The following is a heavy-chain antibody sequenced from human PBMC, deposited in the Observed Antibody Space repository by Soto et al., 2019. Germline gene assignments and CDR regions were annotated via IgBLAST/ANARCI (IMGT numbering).Heavy chain of an antibody. V-gene: IGHV3-48*01. CDR2: ITRSSVTT. CDR1: GLPFSSYA. CDR3: ASPDVVMNY. J-gene: IGHJ4*02. Sequence: EVQLVESGGGLVQPGGSLRLSCVASGLPFSSYAMNWVRQAPGKGLEWISSITRSSVTTYYADSVKGRFTISRDNAKKSLFLQMDSLTRDDTAVYYCASPDVVMNYWGRGTLVTVSS. D-gene: IGHD2-15*01.